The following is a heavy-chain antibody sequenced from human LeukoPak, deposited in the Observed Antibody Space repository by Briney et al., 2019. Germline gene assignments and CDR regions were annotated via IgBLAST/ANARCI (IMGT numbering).Heavy chain of an antibody. CDR3: ATVNYRFDY. Sequence: ASVKVSCKVSGNTFTDYYMHWVQQAPGKGLEWMGLVDPVDGETIYAEKFQGRVTITADTSTDTAYMELSSLRSEDTAVYYCATVNYRFDYWGQGTLVTVSS. D-gene: IGHD1-7*01. V-gene: IGHV1-69-2*01. J-gene: IGHJ4*02. CDR2: VDPVDGET. CDR1: GNTFTDYY.